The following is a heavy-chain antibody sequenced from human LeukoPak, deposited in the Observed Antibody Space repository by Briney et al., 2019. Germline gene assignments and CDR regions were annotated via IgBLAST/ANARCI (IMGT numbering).Heavy chain of an antibody. CDR3: ARLLAAAGRAVNWFDP. V-gene: IGHV5-51*01. D-gene: IGHD6-13*01. J-gene: IGHJ5*02. Sequence: GESLKISCKGSGYSFTSYWIGWVRQMPGKGLEWMGIIYPGDSDTRYSLSFQGQVTISADKSISTAYLQWSSLKASDTAMYYCARLLAAAGRAVNWFDPWGQGTLVTVSS. CDR1: GYSFTSYW. CDR2: IYPGDSDT.